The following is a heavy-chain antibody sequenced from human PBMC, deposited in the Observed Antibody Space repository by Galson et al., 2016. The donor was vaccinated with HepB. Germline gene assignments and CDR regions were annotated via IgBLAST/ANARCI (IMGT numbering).Heavy chain of an antibody. V-gene: IGHV3-7*01. J-gene: IGHJ4*02. Sequence: SLRLSCAVSGFTFSSDWMDWVRQAPGKGLEWVAKINQDGSVKHYVDSVKGRFTVSRDNSKNSLYMQINSLRAEDKAVYYCSIRLDFWGQGTLVTVSS. D-gene: IGHD5-24*01. CDR3: SIRLDF. CDR1: GFTFSSDW. CDR2: INQDGSVK.